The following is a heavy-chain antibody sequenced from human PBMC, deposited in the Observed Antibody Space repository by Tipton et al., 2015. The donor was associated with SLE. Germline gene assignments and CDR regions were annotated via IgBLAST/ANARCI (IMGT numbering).Heavy chain of an antibody. CDR3: ARGGGGIVVVPAALGYMDV. Sequence: LRLSCTVSGGSISSSSYYWGWIRQPPGKGLEWIGSIYYSGSTYYNPSLKSRVTISVDTSKNQFSLKLSSVTAADTAVYYCARGGGGIVVVPAALGYMDVWGKGTTVTVSS. CDR1: GGSISSSSYY. J-gene: IGHJ6*03. CDR2: IYYSGST. V-gene: IGHV4-39*07. D-gene: IGHD2-2*01.